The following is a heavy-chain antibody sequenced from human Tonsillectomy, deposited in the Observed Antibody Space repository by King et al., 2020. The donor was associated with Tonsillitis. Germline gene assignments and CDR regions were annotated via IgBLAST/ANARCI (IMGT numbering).Heavy chain of an antibody. V-gene: IGHV3-30*01. D-gene: IGHD4-17*01. Sequence: VQLVESGGGVVQPGRSLRLSCAASGFTFSSYAIHWVRQAPGKGLEWVAVISYDGNNKYYADSVKGRFTLSRDNSKNTLYLQMNSLGAEDTAVYYGAGVAHYGDYREGTFDILGQGTMVTVSS. CDR1: GFTFSSYA. J-gene: IGHJ3*02. CDR2: ISYDGNNK. CDR3: AGVAHYGDYREGTFDI.